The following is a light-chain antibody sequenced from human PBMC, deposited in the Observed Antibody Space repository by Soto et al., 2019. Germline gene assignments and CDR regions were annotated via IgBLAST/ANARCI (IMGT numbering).Light chain of an antibody. J-gene: IGKJ4*01. V-gene: IGKV1-39*01. CDR2: GAC. CDR1: QNINRH. Sequence: DIQMTQSPSSLSASVGDRVTITCRASQNINRHLNWYQERPGKAPKLLISGACSLQSGVTSRFSGSGSGTDFTLTIRPLESEDFATYCCQQSDKVPQTFGGGTKIEIK. CDR3: QQSDKVPQT.